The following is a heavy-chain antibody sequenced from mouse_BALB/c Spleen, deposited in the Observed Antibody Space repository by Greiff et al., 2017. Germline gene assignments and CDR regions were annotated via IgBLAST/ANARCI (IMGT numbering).Heavy chain of an antibody. CDR3: ARYGGHYAMDY. Sequence: VQLQQSGGGLVQPGGSRKLSCAASGFTFSSFGMHWVRQAPEKGLEWVAYISSGSSTIYYADTVKGRFTISRDNPKNTLFLQMTSLRSEDTAMYYCARYGGHYAMDYWGQGTSVTVSS. CDR1: GFTFSSFG. CDR2: ISSGSSTI. V-gene: IGHV5-17*02. D-gene: IGHD1-1*02. J-gene: IGHJ4*01.